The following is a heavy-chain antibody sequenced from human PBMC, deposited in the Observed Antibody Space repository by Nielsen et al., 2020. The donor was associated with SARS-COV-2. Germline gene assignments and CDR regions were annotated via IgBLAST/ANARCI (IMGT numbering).Heavy chain of an antibody. J-gene: IGHJ6*02. CDR2: ISWNSGSI. CDR3: AKDTDYGDSSWSSGMDV. V-gene: IGHV3-9*01. Sequence: GGSLRLSCAASGFTFDDYAMHWVRQAPGKGLEWVSGISWNSGSIGYADSVKGRFTISRDNAKNSLYLQMNSLRAEDTALYYCAKDTDYGDSSWSSGMDVWGQGTTVTVSS. CDR1: GFTFDDYA. D-gene: IGHD4-17*01.